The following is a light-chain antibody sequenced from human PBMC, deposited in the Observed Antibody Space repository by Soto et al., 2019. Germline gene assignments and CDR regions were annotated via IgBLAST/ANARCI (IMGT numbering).Light chain of an antibody. CDR3: QQSSTTPRT. CDR1: HDITSN. V-gene: IGKV1-39*01. J-gene: IGKJ1*01. CDR2: AAS. Sequence: DIQMTQSPSSLSASVGDRVTITCRARHDITSNLNWYQQKPGEATKLLIYAASTLTIGVPSRFSGSGSETDFTLTITSLQPEDFATYYCQQSSTTPRTFGQGTQVEVK.